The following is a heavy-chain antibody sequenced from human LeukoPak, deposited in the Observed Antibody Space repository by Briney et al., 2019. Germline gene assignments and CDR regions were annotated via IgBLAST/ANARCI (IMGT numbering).Heavy chain of an antibody. CDR2: IYYSGST. J-gene: IGHJ4*02. CDR1: VGSISSGGYY. D-gene: IGHD2-15*01. Sequence: PSETLSVSCTVSVGSISSGGYYWSWIRQHPGKGQEWIGYIYYSGSTSYNPSFKSRVTISVDTSKNQFSLKLTSLTAGDRAGFYCARVGLYCSGGSCYSFDYWGQGTLVTVSS. V-gene: IGHV4-31*03. CDR3: ARVGLYCSGGSCYSFDY.